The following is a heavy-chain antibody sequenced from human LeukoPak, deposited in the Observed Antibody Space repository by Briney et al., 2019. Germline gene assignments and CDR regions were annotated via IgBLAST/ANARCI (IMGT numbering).Heavy chain of an antibody. V-gene: IGHV1-8*01. J-gene: IGHJ4*02. Sequence: GASVKVSFKASGYTFTSYDINWVRQATGQGLEWMGWMNPNSGNTGYAQKLQGRVTMTRNTSISTAYMELSSLRSEDTAVYYCARGPGYDSSGYLLFTYSGQRCLVTLSS. CDR3: ARGPGYDSSGYLLFTY. CDR2: MNPNSGNT. D-gene: IGHD3-22*01. CDR1: GYTFTSYD.